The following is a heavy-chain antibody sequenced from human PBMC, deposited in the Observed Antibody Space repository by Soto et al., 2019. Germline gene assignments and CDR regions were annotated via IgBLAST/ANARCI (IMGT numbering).Heavy chain of an antibody. Sequence: QVQLVQSGAEVKKPGSSVKVSCKASGGTFSSYTISWVRQAPGQGLEWMGRIIPIRGIANYAQKFQGRVTITADKSTSTAYMELSSLRSEDTAVYYCASPGGGLRYFDWLFYYWGQGTLVTVSS. CDR1: GGTFSSYT. D-gene: IGHD3-9*01. CDR3: ASPGGGLRYFDWLFYY. V-gene: IGHV1-69*02. J-gene: IGHJ4*02. CDR2: IIPIRGIA.